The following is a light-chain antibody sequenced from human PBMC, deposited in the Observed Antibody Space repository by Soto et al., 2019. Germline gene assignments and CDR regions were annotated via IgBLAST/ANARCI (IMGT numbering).Light chain of an antibody. J-gene: IGLJ3*02. CDR1: SSNIGTNT. CDR3: AAWDARLNGVV. CDR2: SND. V-gene: IGLV1-44*01. Sequence: QSVLTQPPSTSGTPGQRVTISCSGSSSNIGTNTVNWYQQVPGTAPKLLIYSNDQRPSGVPDRFSGSKSGTSVSLAISGLQSEDEADYFCAAWDARLNGVVFGGGTKLTV.